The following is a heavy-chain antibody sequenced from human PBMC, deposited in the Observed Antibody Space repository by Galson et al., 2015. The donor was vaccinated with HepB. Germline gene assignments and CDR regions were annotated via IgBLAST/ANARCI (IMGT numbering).Heavy chain of an antibody. CDR2: FDPEDGET. Sequence: SVKVSCKVSGYTLTELSMHWVRQAPGKGLEWMGGFDPEDGETIYAQKFQGRVTMTEDTSTDTAYMELSSLRSEDTAVYYCATGGAVAGLKPPPGAFDIWGQGTMVTVSS. CDR1: GYTLTELS. D-gene: IGHD6-19*01. CDR3: ATGGAVAGLKPPPGAFDI. V-gene: IGHV1-24*01. J-gene: IGHJ3*02.